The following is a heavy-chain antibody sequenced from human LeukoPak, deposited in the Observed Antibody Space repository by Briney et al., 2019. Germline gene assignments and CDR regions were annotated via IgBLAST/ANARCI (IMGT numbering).Heavy chain of an antibody. J-gene: IGHJ4*02. CDR3: ARGPRGDWPLDY. V-gene: IGHV3-11*06. CDR2: ISDTSSYR. D-gene: IGHD2-21*02. CDR1: GVTFSDCY. Sequence: PGGSLRLSCAASGVTFSDCYMSWIRQAPGKGLEWVSYISDTSSYRNYADSVKGRFTISRDNAKNSLDLQMNSLRVEDTAVYYCARGPRGDWPLDYWGQGTLVTVST.